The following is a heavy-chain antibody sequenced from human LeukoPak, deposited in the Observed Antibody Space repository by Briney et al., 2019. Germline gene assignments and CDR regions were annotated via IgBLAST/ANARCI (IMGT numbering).Heavy chain of an antibody. Sequence: ASVKVSCKASGGTFSSYAISWVRQAPGQGLEWMGRIIPIFGTANYAQKFQGRVTITTDESTSTAYMELSSLRSEDTAVYYCARRIAAAGTAAPLDYWGQGTLVTVSS. CDR1: GGTFSSYA. V-gene: IGHV1-69*05. J-gene: IGHJ4*02. D-gene: IGHD6-13*01. CDR3: ARRIAAAGTAAPLDY. CDR2: IIPIFGTA.